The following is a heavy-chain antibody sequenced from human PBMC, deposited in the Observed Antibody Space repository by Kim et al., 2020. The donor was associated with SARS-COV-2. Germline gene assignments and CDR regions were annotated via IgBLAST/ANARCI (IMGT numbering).Heavy chain of an antibody. CDR1: GGSFSGYY. D-gene: IGHD2-15*01. Sequence: SETLSLTCAVYGGSFSGYYWSWIRQPPGKGLEWIGEINHSGSTNYNPSLKSRVTISVDTSKNQFSLKLSSVAAADTAVYYCARAYCSGGSCYSQVAVAGPFDYWGQGTLVTVSS. CDR3: ARAYCSGGSCYSQVAVAGPFDY. J-gene: IGHJ4*02. V-gene: IGHV4-34*01. CDR2: INHSGST.